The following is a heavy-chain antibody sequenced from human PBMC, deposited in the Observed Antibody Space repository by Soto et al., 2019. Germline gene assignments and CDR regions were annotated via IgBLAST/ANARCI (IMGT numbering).Heavy chain of an antibody. V-gene: IGHV4-59*08. CDR2: IYYSGST. D-gene: IGHD2-15*01. J-gene: IGHJ5*02. Sequence: SETLSLTCTVSGGSISSYYWSWIRQPPGKGLEWIGYIYYSGSTNYNPSLKSRVTISVDTSKNQFSLKLSSVTAADTAVYYCARQHPVVVVAAPGWFDPWGQGTLVTVSS. CDR1: GGSISSYY. CDR3: ARQHPVVVVAAPGWFDP.